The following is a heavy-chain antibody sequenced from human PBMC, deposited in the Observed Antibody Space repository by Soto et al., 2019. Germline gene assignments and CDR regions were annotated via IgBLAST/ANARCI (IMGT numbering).Heavy chain of an antibody. CDR3: ARGRTIFGGGWFDP. J-gene: IGHJ5*02. V-gene: IGHV4-59*08. CDR2: IYYSGST. CDR1: GGSISSYY. D-gene: IGHD3-3*01. Sequence: QVQLQESGPGLVKPSETLSLTCTVSGGSISSYYWSWIRQPPGKGLEWIGYIYYSGSTNYNPSLKSRVTISVDTSKNQFSLKLSSVTAADTAVYYCARGRTIFGGGWFDPWGQGTLVTVSS.